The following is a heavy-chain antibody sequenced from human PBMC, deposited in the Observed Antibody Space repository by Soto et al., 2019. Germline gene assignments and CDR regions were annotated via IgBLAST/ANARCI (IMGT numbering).Heavy chain of an antibody. D-gene: IGHD7-27*01. Sequence: GGSLRLSCAASGFTFSTSVLNWVRQAPGKGLEWLSAITDSDNTFYADSVRGRFTVSRDNSKNTLYLQMNSLRADDTAVYYCARDPGQWGQGTLVTVSS. CDR2: ITDSDNT. CDR3: ARDPGQ. V-gene: IGHV3-23*01. CDR1: GFTFSTSV. J-gene: IGHJ4*02.